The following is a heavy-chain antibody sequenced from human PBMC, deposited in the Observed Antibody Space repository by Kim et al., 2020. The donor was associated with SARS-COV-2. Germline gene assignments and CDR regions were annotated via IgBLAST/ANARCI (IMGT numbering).Heavy chain of an antibody. D-gene: IGHD1-1*01. V-gene: IGHV3-15*01. CDR3: TTLELIREQYYYGMDV. Sequence: GGSLRLSCAASGFTFSNAWMSWVRQAPGKGLEWVGRIKSKTDGGTTDYAAPVKGRFTISRDDSKNTLYLQMNSLKTEDTAVYYCTTLELIREQYYYGMDVWGQGTTVTVSS. CDR1: GFTFSNAW. J-gene: IGHJ6*02. CDR2: IKSKTDGGTT.